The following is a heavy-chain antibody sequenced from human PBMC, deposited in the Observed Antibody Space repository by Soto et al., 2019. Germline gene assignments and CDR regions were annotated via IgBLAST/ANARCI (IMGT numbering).Heavy chain of an antibody. V-gene: IGHV3-21*06. D-gene: IGHD2-15*01. CDR3: ATGYCSDRSCYSVASNIGEY. CDR1: GFTFSHYN. CDR2: IDSTSSEI. J-gene: IGHJ4*02. Sequence: GSLRLSCETSGFTFSHYNMNWVRQAPGKGLEWVSSIDSTSSEIHYAESVQGRFTVSRDNAKNSLCLQMNSLEAEDTAVYYCATGYCSDRSCYSVASNIGEYWGQGTLVTVSS.